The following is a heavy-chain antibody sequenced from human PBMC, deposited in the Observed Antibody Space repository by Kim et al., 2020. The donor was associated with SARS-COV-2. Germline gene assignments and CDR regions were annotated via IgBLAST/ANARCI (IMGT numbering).Heavy chain of an antibody. D-gene: IGHD1-26*01. Sequence: YDNPPLESRISISMDTSKNHVSLKMSSVTAADTAVYFCARDLATSNDALDIWGQGTMVTVSS. CDR3: ARDLATSNDALDI. V-gene: IGHV4-31*02. J-gene: IGHJ3*02.